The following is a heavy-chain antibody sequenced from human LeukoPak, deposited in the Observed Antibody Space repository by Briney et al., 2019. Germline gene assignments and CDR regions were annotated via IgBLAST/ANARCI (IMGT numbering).Heavy chain of an antibody. CDR2: VFHTGST. Sequence: SETLSLTCTVSGGSIDTYYWNWIRQPPGKGLEWIGYVFHTGSTNYNPSLKSRVTLSVDTSKNQFSLKLGSVTAADTAVYYCARGGSYSASAFDIWGQGTMVTVSS. CDR3: ARGGSYSASAFDI. J-gene: IGHJ3*02. D-gene: IGHD1-26*01. V-gene: IGHV4-59*01. CDR1: GGSIDTYY.